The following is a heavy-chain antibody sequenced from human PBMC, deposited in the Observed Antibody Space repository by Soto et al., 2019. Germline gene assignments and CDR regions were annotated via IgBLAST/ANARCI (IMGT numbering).Heavy chain of an antibody. V-gene: IGHV1-8*01. Sequence: QVQLGQSGAEVKKPGASVKVSCKASGYTFTSYDINWVRQATGQGLEWMGWMNPNSGNTSYAQKFQGRVTMTRNTSISTAYMELSSLRSEDTAVYYCARESSAAGTGWFDTWGQGTLVTVSS. D-gene: IGHD6-13*01. CDR2: MNPNSGNT. J-gene: IGHJ5*02. CDR3: ARESSAAGTGWFDT. CDR1: GYTFTSYD.